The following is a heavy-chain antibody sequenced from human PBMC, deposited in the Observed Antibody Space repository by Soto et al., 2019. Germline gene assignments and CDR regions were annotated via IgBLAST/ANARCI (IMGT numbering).Heavy chain of an antibody. V-gene: IGHV3-15*01. J-gene: IGHJ4*02. Sequence: EVQLVESGGGLVNPGGSLRLSCAGSGFTFNNAWMSWVRQAPGKGLEWVGRIKKETDGGTTDYAASVKGRFSISRDDSKNTVFLQMNSLRTEDTAVYYCTTIFLWSYYFDNWGPGTLVTVSS. CDR3: TTIFLWSYYFDN. D-gene: IGHD2-21*01. CDR2: IKKETDGGTT. CDR1: GFTFNNAW.